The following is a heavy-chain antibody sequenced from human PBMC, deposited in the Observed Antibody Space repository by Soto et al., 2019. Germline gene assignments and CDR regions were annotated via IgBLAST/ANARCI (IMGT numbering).Heavy chain of an antibody. Sequence: QVQLQGSGPGQVKPSETLSLTYTVSGDFFSDYFYWSWIRQPAGKGLEWIGRIYTDGTTKYNPSLKSRVTLSLDKSKNQFSLRLSSVTAADTAVYYFAREVRGGFTGIFDQWGRGSRVTVSS. CDR2: IYTDGTT. CDR3: AREVRGGFTGIFDQ. J-gene: IGHJ4*02. D-gene: IGHD2-15*01. CDR1: GDFFSDYFY. V-gene: IGHV4-4*07.